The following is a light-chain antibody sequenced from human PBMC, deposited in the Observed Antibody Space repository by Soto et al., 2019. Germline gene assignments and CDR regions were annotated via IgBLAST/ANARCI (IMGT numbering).Light chain of an antibody. J-gene: IGLJ2*01. CDR1: SSNIGSNT. Sequence: QSVLTQPPSASGTPGQRVTISCSGSSSNIGSNTVNWYQQLPGTAPKLLIYSNNQRPSGVPDRFSGSKSGTSGSLAISGLQSEDEADYYCAAWDDSLKGLVFGGGTQLTVL. V-gene: IGLV1-44*01. CDR2: SNN. CDR3: AAWDDSLKGLV.